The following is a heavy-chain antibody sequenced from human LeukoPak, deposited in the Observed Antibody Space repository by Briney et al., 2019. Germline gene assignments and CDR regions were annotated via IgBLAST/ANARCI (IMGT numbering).Heavy chain of an antibody. V-gene: IGHV4-34*01. CDR2: INHSGST. CDR3: ARGYYGSGSHCCHMHV. CDR1: VGSFRGYY. D-gene: IGHD3-10*01. Sequence: PADTLSLTCAASVGSFRGYYWSWIRQPPGEGLEWIGEINHSGSTNYNSSLKSRVTISVDTSKNQFSLKLSSVTAADTAVYYCARGYYGSGSHCCHMHVWGKGTTITVS. J-gene: IGHJ6*03.